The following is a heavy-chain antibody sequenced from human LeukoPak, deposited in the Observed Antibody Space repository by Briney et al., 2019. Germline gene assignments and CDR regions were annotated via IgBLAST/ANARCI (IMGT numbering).Heavy chain of an antibody. J-gene: IGHJ6*03. Sequence: SETLSLTCSVSGDSISTSSYYWGWIRQPPGKGLEWIGTIYYSGSTYYNPSLTSRVTISVDTSKNQFSLKLSSVTAADTAVYYCARHKDYYYSYMDVWGKGTTVTISS. CDR3: ARHKDYYYSYMDV. CDR2: IYYSGST. V-gene: IGHV4-39*01. CDR1: GDSISTSSYY.